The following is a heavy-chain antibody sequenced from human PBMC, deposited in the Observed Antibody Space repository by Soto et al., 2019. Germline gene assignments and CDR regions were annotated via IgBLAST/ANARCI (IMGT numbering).Heavy chain of an antibody. J-gene: IGHJ6*03. CDR3: ASCRAADGTGYMDV. CDR1: GFTVSSNY. Sequence: EVQLVESGGGLVQPGGSLRLSCAASGFTVSSNYVNWVRQAPGKGLEWVSVIYSGGNTYYADSVKGRFTISRHNSKNTLYLQMNTLRAEDTAVYYCASCRAADGTGYMDVWGEGTTVTVSS. D-gene: IGHD6-13*01. V-gene: IGHV3-53*04. CDR2: IYSGGNT.